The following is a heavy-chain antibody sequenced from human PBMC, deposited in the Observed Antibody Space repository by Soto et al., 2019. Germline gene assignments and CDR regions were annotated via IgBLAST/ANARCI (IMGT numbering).Heavy chain of an antibody. CDR3: AKGLSGYDFLRGDAFDI. J-gene: IGHJ3*02. V-gene: IGHV3-9*01. Sequence: GGSLRLSCAASGFTFDDYAMHWVRQAPGKGLEWVSGISWNSGSIGYADSVKGRFTISRDNAKNSLYLQMNSLRAEDTALYYCAKGLSGYDFLRGDAFDIWGQGTMVTVS. D-gene: IGHD5-12*01. CDR2: ISWNSGSI. CDR1: GFTFDDYA.